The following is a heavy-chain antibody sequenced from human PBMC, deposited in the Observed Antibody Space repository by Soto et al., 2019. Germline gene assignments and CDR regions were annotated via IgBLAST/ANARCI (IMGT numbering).Heavy chain of an antibody. CDR3: ARGAYYDSGGYYLGCFDY. V-gene: IGHV3-30-3*01. CDR1: GFTFSGYS. CDR2: IPYDGSNK. J-gene: IGHJ4*02. Sequence: GGSLRLSCAASGFTFSGYSMHWVRQSPGKGLEWLALIPYDGSNKYYADSVKGRFTISSDNSKNTLYLQMDSLRAEDTAVYYCARGAYYDSGGYYLGCFDYWGQGTLVTVSS. D-gene: IGHD3-22*01.